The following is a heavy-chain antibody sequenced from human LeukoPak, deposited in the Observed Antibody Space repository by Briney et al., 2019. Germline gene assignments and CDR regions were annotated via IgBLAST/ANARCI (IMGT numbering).Heavy chain of an antibody. Sequence: ATVKISCEASGYTFTDYYIHWVQQAPEKGLKWMGRVDPKDGETVSAEKFQGRVTITADTSTDTTYMELRSLTSEDTAVYYCATALYHSSGSFPSAFDVWGLGTLVSVSS. D-gene: IGHD3-22*01. J-gene: IGHJ3*01. CDR3: ATALYHSSGSFPSAFDV. CDR1: GYTFTDYY. V-gene: IGHV1-69-2*01. CDR2: VDPKDGET.